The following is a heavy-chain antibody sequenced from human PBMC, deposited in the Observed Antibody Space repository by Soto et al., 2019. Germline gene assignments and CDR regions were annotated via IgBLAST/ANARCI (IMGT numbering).Heavy chain of an antibody. J-gene: IGHJ1*01. CDR2: VKSKPEGGAT. D-gene: IGHD3-22*01. CDR3: TRDGVGGYEDS. CDR1: GFTFRDYA. V-gene: IGHV3-49*03. Sequence: EVQLVESGGGLVQPGRSLRLSCSDSGFTFRDYAMTWFRQAPGKGLEWVGCVKSKPEGGATHYAASVRGRFTISRDDSRSIAYLQMNSLKTEDTAVYYCTRDGVGGYEDSWGQGTLVTVSS.